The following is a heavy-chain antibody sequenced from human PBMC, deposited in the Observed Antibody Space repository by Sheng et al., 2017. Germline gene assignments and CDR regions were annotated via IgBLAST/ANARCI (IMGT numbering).Heavy chain of an antibody. CDR1: GSSIATDYY. V-gene: IGHV4-38-2*02. D-gene: IGHD3-10*01. Sequence: QVQLQESGPGLVEPSETLSLTCTISGSSIATDYYWAWVRQTPGKGLEWIGSVYQSGTTYINPSLKGRATISVDTSNNKFPXRMTSVTVEDAAVYYVSREYFQTSSSGDPSFGY. J-gene: IGHJ2*01. CDR3: SREYFQTSSSGDPSFGY. CDR2: VYQSGTT.